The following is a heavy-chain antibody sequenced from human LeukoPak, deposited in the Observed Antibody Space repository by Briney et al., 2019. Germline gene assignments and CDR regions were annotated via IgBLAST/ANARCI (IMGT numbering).Heavy chain of an antibody. D-gene: IGHD6-13*01. CDR3: AKASSSWFDYYYGMDV. CDR2: ISGSGGST. V-gene: IGHV3-23*01. CDR1: GFTFSSYA. Sequence: GASLRLSCAASGFTFSSYAMSWDRQAPGKGLEWVSAISGSGGSTYYADSVKGRFTISRDNSKNTLYLQMNSLRAEDTAVYYCAKASSSWFDYYYGMDVWGQGTTVTVSS. J-gene: IGHJ6*02.